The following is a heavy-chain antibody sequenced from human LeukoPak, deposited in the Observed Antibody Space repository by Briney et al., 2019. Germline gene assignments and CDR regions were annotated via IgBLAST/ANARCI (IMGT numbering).Heavy chain of an antibody. V-gene: IGHV4-34*01. CDR1: GGSFSGYY. CDR3: ARGGYCSSTSCYYYYGMDV. CDR2: INHSGST. J-gene: IGHJ6*04. D-gene: IGHD2-2*01. Sequence: SETLSLTCAVYGGSFSGYYWSWIRQPPGKGLEWIGEINHSGSTNYNPSLKSRVTISVDTSKNQFSLKLSSVTAADTAVYYCARGGYCSSTSCYYYYGMDVWGKGTTVTVSS.